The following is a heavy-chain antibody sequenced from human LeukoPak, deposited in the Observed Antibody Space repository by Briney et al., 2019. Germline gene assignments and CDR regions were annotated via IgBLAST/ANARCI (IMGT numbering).Heavy chain of an antibody. CDR2: INPSDGRT. J-gene: IGHJ4*02. CDR3: ARGPSAYCGGDCYSGDY. CDR1: GYTFTSYA. D-gene: IGHD2-21*02. Sequence: AASVKVSCKASGYTFTSYAMNWVRQAPGQGLEWMGVINPSDGRTNYAQKFQGRVTMTRDTSTTTVYMELSSLRSEDTAVYYCARGPSAYCGGDCYSGDYWGQGTLVTVSS. V-gene: IGHV1-46*01.